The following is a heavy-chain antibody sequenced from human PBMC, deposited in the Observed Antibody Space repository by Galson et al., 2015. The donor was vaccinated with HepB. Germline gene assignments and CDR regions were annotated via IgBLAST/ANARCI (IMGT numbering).Heavy chain of an antibody. CDR2: ITISRYSNK. J-gene: IGHJ4*02. V-gene: IGHV3-21*01. CDR1: GFTFSSYN. Sequence: SLRLSCAGSGFTFSSYNLNWVRQAPGKGLEWLSSITISRYSNKYYAGSVRGRFTISRDDAKSSLFLHLNSLRAEDTAVYYCATGNFCTGDSCYSFDWWGQGTRVTVSS. D-gene: IGHD2-15*01. CDR3: ATGNFCTGDSCYSFDW.